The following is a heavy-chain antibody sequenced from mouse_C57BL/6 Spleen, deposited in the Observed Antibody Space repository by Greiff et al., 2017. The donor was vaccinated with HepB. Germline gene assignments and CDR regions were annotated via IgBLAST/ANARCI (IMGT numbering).Heavy chain of an antibody. CDR1: GFTFSSYG. V-gene: IGHV5-6*02. D-gene: IGHD1-1*01. CDR2: ISSGGSYT. CDR3: ARGDGSFDY. Sequence: DVKLVESGGDLVKPGGSLKLSCAASGFTFSSYGMSWVRQTPDKRLEWVATISSGGSYTYYPDSVKGRFTISRDNAKNTLYLQMSSLKSEDTAMYYCARGDGSFDYWGQGTTLTVSS. J-gene: IGHJ2*01.